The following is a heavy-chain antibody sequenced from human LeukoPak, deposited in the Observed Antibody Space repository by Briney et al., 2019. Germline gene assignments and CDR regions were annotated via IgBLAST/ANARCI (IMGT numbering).Heavy chain of an antibody. Sequence: SVKVSCKASGGTFSSYAISWVRQAPGQGLEWMGGIITIFGTANYAQKFQGRVTITTDESTSTAYMELSSLGSEDTAVYYCARVAVTVTTQRSYYDYMDVWGKGTTVTVSS. D-gene: IGHD4-17*01. CDR1: GGTFSSYA. CDR2: IITIFGTA. CDR3: ARVAVTVTTQRSYYDYMDV. V-gene: IGHV1-69*05. J-gene: IGHJ6*03.